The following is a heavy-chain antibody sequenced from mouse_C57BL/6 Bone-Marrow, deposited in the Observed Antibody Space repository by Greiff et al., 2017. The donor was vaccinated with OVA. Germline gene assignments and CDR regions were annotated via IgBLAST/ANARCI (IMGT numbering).Heavy chain of an antibody. CDR1: GYSITSGYY. Sequence: EVQRVESGPGLVKPSQSLSLTCSVTGYSITSGYYWNWIRQFPGNKLEWMGYISYDGSNNYNPSLKNRISITRDTSKNQFFLKLNSVTTEDTATYYCARDMALNWEDWGQGTLVTVSA. D-gene: IGHD4-1*02. J-gene: IGHJ3*01. CDR3: ARDMALNWED. V-gene: IGHV3-6*01. CDR2: ISYDGSN.